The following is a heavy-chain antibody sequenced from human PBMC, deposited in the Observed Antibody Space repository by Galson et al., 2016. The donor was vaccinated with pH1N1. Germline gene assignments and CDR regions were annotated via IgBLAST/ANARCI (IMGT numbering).Heavy chain of an antibody. D-gene: IGHD7-27*01. Sequence: SVKVSCKASGYIFTRDYFHWVRQAPGQGLEWMGVIDPSNGGTTFAQKFQGLVTMTGDTSTSTVYMEVSGLKSDDTAVYYCIRDLGRLRDFWGQGTLVTVSS. J-gene: IGHJ4*02. CDR1: GYIFTRDY. V-gene: IGHV1-46*03. CDR3: IRDLGRLRDF. CDR2: IDPSNGGT.